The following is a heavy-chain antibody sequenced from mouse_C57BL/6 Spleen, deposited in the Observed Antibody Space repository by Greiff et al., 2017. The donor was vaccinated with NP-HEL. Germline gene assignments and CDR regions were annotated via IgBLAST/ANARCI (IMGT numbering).Heavy chain of an antibody. CDR1: GYSITSGYY. Sequence: EVKLVESGPGLVKPSQSLSLTCSVTGYSITSGYYWNWIRQFPGNKLEWMGYISYDGSNNYNPSLKNRISITRDTSKNQFFLKLNSVTTEDTATYYCARERSNSWYFDVWGTGTTVTVSS. J-gene: IGHJ1*03. CDR3: ARERSNSWYFDV. D-gene: IGHD2-5*01. V-gene: IGHV3-6*01. CDR2: ISYDGSN.